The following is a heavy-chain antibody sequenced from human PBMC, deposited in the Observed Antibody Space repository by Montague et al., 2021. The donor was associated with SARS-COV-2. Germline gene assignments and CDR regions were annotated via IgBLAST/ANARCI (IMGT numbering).Heavy chain of an antibody. V-gene: IGHV3-30-3*01. D-gene: IGHD1-7*01. Sequence: SLRLSCAASGFTFSSYAMYWVRQAPGKGLEWVAVISYDGSNKYYADSVKGRFTISRDNSKNTLYVQMDSLRAEDTAVYYCARGVETGTLFTYYYYGIDVWGQGTTVTVSS. CDR3: ARGVETGTLFTYYYYGIDV. CDR2: ISYDGSNK. J-gene: IGHJ6*02. CDR1: GFTFSSYA.